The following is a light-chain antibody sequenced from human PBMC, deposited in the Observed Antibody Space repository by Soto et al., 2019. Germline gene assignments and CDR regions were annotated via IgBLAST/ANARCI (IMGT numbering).Light chain of an antibody. Sequence: QSALTQPASVSGSPGQSITISCTGTSSDVGSYNLVSWYQQHPGKAPKLMIYEGSKRPSGVSSRFSGSKSGNTASLTISGIRAEDEAVYYCSSYTTYSTLVFGGGTKLTVL. CDR2: EGS. V-gene: IGLV2-14*02. J-gene: IGLJ2*01. CDR1: SSDVGSYNL. CDR3: SSYTTYSTLV.